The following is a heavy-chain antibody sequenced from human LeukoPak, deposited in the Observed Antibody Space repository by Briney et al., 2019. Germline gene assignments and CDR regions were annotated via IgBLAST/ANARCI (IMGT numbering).Heavy chain of an antibody. J-gene: IGHJ6*02. V-gene: IGHV3-33*01. CDR3: ARGYCSSTSCLYDV. D-gene: IGHD2-2*01. Sequence: PGGSLRLSCAASGFTFSSYGMHWVRQAPGKGLEWVAVIWYDGSNKYYADSVKGRFTISRDNAKNTLYLQMNSLRAEDTAVYYCARGYCSSTSCLYDVWGQGTTVTVSS. CDR1: GFTFSSYG. CDR2: IWYDGSNK.